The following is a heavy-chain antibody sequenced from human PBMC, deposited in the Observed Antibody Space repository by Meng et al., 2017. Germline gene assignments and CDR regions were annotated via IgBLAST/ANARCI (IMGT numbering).Heavy chain of an antibody. CDR2: ISYDGSNK. V-gene: IGHV3-30*01. D-gene: IGHD6-19*01. CDR1: GFTVSSYA. CDR3: ARDISSWGIAVAGEYFQH. Sequence: VHTGGALQLPVDSSGFTVSSYAMHWVRQAPGKGLEWVAVISYDGSNKDYADSVKGRFTISRDNSKNTLYLQMNSLRAEDTAVYYCARDISSWGIAVAGEYFQHWGQGTLVTVSS. J-gene: IGHJ1*01.